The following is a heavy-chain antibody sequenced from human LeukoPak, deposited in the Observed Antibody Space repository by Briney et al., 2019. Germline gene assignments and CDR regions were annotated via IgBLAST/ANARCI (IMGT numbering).Heavy chain of an antibody. Sequence: GGSLRLSCAASGFTVSDNYMSWVRQAPGKGLEWVSLIYSGASTYYADSVKGRFTISRDNAKNTLNLQMNSLRAEDTAVYYCARDLGQYYDTSDNWFDPWGQGTLVTVSS. CDR3: ARDLGQYYDTSDNWFDP. D-gene: IGHD3-22*01. J-gene: IGHJ5*02. V-gene: IGHV3-66*01. CDR1: GFTVSDNY. CDR2: IYSGAST.